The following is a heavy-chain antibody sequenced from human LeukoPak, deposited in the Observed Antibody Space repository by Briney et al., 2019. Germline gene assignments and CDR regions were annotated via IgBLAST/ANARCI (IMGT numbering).Heavy chain of an antibody. Sequence: GASVKVSCKASGYTFTSYYMHWVRQAPGQGLEWMGIINPSGGSTSYAQKFQGRVTMTRDTSTSTVYMELSSLRSEDTAVYCCATNSGSPLPGFDYWGQGTLVTVSS. CDR2: INPSGGST. CDR3: ATNSGSPLPGFDY. CDR1: GYTFTSYY. D-gene: IGHD1-26*01. J-gene: IGHJ4*02. V-gene: IGHV1-46*01.